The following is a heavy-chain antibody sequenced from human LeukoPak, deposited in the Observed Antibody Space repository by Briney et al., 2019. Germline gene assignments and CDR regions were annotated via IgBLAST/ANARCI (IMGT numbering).Heavy chain of an antibody. CDR1: GFTFSSYG. Sequence: PGGSLRLSCAASGFTFSSYGMHWVRQAPGKGLEWVANIKQDGTEKYCVDSVKGRFTISRDNAKNSLYLQMNSLRVEDTAVYYCAKLAKYFYGSETYYFFEHWGQGTPVTASS. CDR3: AKLAKYFYGSETYYFFEH. D-gene: IGHD3-10*01. CDR2: IKQDGTEK. J-gene: IGHJ4*02. V-gene: IGHV3-7*01.